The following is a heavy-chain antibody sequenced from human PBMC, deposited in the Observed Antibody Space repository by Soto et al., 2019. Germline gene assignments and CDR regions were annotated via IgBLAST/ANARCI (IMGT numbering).Heavy chain of an antibody. CDR2: IYYSGST. CDR1: GGPISSGGYY. J-gene: IGHJ6*02. V-gene: IGHV4-31*03. Sequence: SETLSLTCTVSGGPISSGGYYWSWIRQHPGKGLEWIGYIYYSGSTYYNPSLKSRVTISVDTSKNQFSLKLSSVTAADTAVYYCASHGTSSLEGHFYYYGMDVWGQGTTVTVSS. D-gene: IGHD1-1*01. CDR3: ASHGTSSLEGHFYYYGMDV.